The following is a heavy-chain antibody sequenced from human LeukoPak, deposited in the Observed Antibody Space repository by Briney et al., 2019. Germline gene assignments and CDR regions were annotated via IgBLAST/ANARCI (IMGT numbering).Heavy chain of an antibody. CDR1: GFTFSSYW. J-gene: IGHJ4*02. Sequence: GGSLRLSCAASGFTFSSYWMHWVRQAPGKGLVWVSRINSDGSTTSYADSVKGRFTISRDNGKNTLYLQMNSLRAEDTAVYYCASRACSGTSCSYYRGQGTLVTVSS. CDR3: ASRACSGTSCSYY. CDR2: INSDGSTT. D-gene: IGHD2-15*01. V-gene: IGHV3-74*01.